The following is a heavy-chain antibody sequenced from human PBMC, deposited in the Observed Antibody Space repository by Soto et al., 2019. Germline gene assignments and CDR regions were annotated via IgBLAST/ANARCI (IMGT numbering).Heavy chain of an antibody. D-gene: IGHD6-19*01. Sequence: PGGSLRLSCAASGFTFSSYAMSWVRQAPGKGLEWVSAISGSGGSTYYADSVKGRFTISRDNAKKSLYLQMNSLTAEDTAVYYCARFKLRGWNTGWIGPWGQGTRVTVSS. CDR1: GFTFSSYA. CDR3: ARFKLRGWNTGWIGP. V-gene: IGHV3-23*01. CDR2: ISGSGGST. J-gene: IGHJ5*02.